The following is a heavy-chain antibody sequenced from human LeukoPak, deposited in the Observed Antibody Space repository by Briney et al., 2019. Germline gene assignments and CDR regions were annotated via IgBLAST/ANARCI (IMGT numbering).Heavy chain of an antibody. Sequence: PGGSLRLSCAASGFTFSSYGMHWVRQAPGKGLEWVAVIWYDGSNKYYADSVKGRFTISRDNSKNTLYLQMNSLRAEDTAVYYCARDSKIAVAGTVALNWYFDLWGRGTLVTVSS. CDR3: ARDSKIAVAGTVALNWYFDL. CDR2: IWYDGSNK. CDR1: GFTFSSYG. D-gene: IGHD6-19*01. V-gene: IGHV3-33*08. J-gene: IGHJ2*01.